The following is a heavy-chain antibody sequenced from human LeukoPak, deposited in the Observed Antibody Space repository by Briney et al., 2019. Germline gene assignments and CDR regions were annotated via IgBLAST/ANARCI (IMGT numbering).Heavy chain of an antibody. J-gene: IGHJ4*02. CDR2: ISSSSSYI. Sequence: GGSLRLSCAASGFTLSSYRMNWVRQVPGKGLEWVSSISSSSSYIYYADSVKGRFTISRDNAKNSLYLQMNSLRAEDTAVYYCARDLVRPFDYWGQGTLVTVSS. CDR1: GFTLSSYR. CDR3: ARDLVRPFDY. D-gene: IGHD2-8*02. V-gene: IGHV3-21*01.